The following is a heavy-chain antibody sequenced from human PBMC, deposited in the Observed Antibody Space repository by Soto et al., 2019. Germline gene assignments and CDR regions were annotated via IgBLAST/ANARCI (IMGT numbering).Heavy chain of an antibody. CDR1: GGSISSGGYY. V-gene: IGHV4-31*03. Sequence: SETLSLTCTVSGGSISSGGYYWSWLRQHPGKGLEWIGYIYYSGSTYYNPSLKSRVTISVDTSKNQFSLKLSSVTAADTAVYYCAREAIVVVPAAISHHYYFDYWGQGTLVTVSS. J-gene: IGHJ4*02. D-gene: IGHD2-2*02. CDR2: IYYSGST. CDR3: AREAIVVVPAAISHHYYFDY.